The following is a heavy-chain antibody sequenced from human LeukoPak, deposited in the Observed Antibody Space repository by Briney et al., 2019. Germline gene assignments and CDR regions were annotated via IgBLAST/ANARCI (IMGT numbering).Heavy chain of an antibody. D-gene: IGHD1-26*01. CDR3: AREDGKWEPFDY. J-gene: IGHJ4*02. V-gene: IGHV4-39*07. CDR2: IYYSGST. Sequence: SVTLSLTCTVSGGSISSSFYYWGWIRQPPGKGLEWIGSIYYSGSTYYNPSLKSRVTISVDTSKNQFSLKLSSVTAADTAVYYCAREDGKWEPFDYWGQGTLVTVSS. CDR1: GGSISSSFYY.